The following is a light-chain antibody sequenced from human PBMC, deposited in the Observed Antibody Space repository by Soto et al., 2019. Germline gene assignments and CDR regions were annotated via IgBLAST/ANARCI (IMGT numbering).Light chain of an antibody. J-gene: IGKJ1*01. Sequence: DIQMTQSPSTLSASVGDRVTITCRASQRIDRWLAWYQQKPGKAPKVLIYSTSTFQTGVPSRFSGSGSGTEISLTINSPQPDYFATYYCQLQGLTFGQGNQVAVK. CDR3: QLQGLT. CDR1: QRIDRW. V-gene: IGKV1-5*01. CDR2: STS.